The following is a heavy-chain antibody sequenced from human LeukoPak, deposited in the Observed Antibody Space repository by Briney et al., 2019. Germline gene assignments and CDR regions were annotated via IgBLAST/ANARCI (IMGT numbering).Heavy chain of an antibody. CDR2: INPNSGGT. J-gene: IGHJ6*02. V-gene: IGHV1-2*02. D-gene: IGHD6-19*01. CDR1: GYTFTGYY. Sequence: ASVKVSCKASGYTFTGYYMHWVRQAPGQGLEWVGWINPNSGGTNYAQKFQGRVTMTRDTSISTAYMELSRLRSDDTAVYYCASEVGLQGWLVQMDYYYYGMDVWGQGTTVTVSS. CDR3: ASEVGLQGWLVQMDYYYYGMDV.